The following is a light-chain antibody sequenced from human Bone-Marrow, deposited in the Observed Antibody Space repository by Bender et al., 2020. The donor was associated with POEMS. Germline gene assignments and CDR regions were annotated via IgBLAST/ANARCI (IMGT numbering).Light chain of an antibody. V-gene: IGLV2-23*01. CDR3: CSKASPGVV. Sequence: QSALTQPASVSGSPGQSITISCTGTSSDVGSFNLVSWYQQHPAKAPKLIIYEGVKRPSGVSHRFSGSKSGNTASLTISGLQAEDEADYYCCSKASPGVVFGGGTKLTVL. CDR2: EGV. CDR1: SSDVGSFNL. J-gene: IGLJ2*01.